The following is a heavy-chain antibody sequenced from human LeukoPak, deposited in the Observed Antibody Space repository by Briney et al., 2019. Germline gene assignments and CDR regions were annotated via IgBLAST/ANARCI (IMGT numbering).Heavy chain of an antibody. CDR2: ISSSGSTI. CDR1: GFTFSSYE. J-gene: IGHJ4*02. V-gene: IGHV3-48*03. Sequence: GGSLRLSCAASGFTFSSYEMNWVRQAPRKGLEWVSYISSSGSTIYYADSVKGRFTISRDNAKNSLYLQMISLRAEDTAVYYCASALLTAMVSVDYWGQGTLVTVSS. D-gene: IGHD5-18*01. CDR3: ASALLTAMVSVDY.